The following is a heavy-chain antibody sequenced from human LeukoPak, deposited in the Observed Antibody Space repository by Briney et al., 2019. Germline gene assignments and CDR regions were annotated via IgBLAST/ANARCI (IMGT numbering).Heavy chain of an antibody. CDR1: GFSLSTYA. CDR2: ISGSGGST. D-gene: IGHD3-3*01. V-gene: IGHV3-23*01. J-gene: IGHJ3*02. CDR3: AKLDTIFGGLSLDVWSDAFDI. Sequence: PGESLRLSCAASGFSLSTYAPSWVRQAPGKGLEWVSAISGSGGSTYYADSVKGRFTISRDNSKNTLYLQMNSLRAEDTAVYYCAKLDTIFGGLSLDVWSDAFDIWGQGTMVTVSS.